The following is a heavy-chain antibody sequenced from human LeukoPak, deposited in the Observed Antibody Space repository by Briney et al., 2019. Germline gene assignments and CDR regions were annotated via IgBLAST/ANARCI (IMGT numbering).Heavy chain of an antibody. J-gene: IGHJ4*02. CDR3: AKTASLLDY. CDR1: GFNFSGYA. V-gene: IGHV3-23*01. Sequence: GGSLRLSCAASGFNFSGYAMSWVRQAPGKGLEWVSSISASGRTTYFADSVKGRFTISRDNSKNMLYLQMNSLRVEDTAVYYCAKTASLLDYWGQGTLITVSS. CDR2: ISASGRTT.